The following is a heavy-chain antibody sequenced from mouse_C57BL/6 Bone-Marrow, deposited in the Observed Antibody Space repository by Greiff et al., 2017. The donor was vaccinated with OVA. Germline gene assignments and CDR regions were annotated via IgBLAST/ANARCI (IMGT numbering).Heavy chain of an antibody. CDR1: GFKIKDDY. V-gene: IGHV14-4*01. D-gene: IGHD2-2*01. J-gene: IGHJ2*01. CDR3: TIQWLRNY. Sequence: VQLQQSGAELVRPGASVKLSCTASGFKIKDDYMHWVKQRHEQGLEWMGWIDPENGDTEYASKFQGKATITADTSSNTAYLQLSSLTSEDTAVYYCTIQWLRNYWGQGTTLPVSS. CDR2: IDPENGDT.